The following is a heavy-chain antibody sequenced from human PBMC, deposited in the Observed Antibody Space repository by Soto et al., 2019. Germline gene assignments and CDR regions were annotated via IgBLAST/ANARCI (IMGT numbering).Heavy chain of an antibody. CDR3: ASTDITMVRGVTNYYFDY. J-gene: IGHJ4*02. Sequence: LSLTCTGSGGSISSYYWSWIRQPPGKGLEWIGYIYYSGSTNYNPSLKSRVTISVDTSKNQFSLKLSSVTAADTAVYYCASTDITMVRGVTNYYFDYWGQGTLVTVSS. CDR2: IYYSGST. D-gene: IGHD3-10*01. CDR1: GGSISSYY. V-gene: IGHV4-59*01.